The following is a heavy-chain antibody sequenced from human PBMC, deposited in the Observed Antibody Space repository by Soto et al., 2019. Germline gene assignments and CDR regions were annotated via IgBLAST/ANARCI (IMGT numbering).Heavy chain of an antibody. Sequence: EVQLVESGGGLIQPGGSLRLSCAASGFTVSSNYMSWVRQAPGKGLEWVSVIYSGGSTYYADSVKGRFTISRDNSKNTLYLQMNSLGAEDTAGYYCARGGGAAATGWFDPWGQGTLVTVSS. J-gene: IGHJ5*02. CDR1: GFTVSSNY. CDR3: ARGGGAAATGWFDP. D-gene: IGHD2-2*01. V-gene: IGHV3-53*01. CDR2: IYSGGST.